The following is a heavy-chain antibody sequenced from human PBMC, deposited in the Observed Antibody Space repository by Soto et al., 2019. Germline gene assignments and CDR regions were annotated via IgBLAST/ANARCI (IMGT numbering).Heavy chain of an antibody. D-gene: IGHD6-25*01. CDR1: GGSMISYY. J-gene: IGHJ5*02. Sequence: PSETLSLTCTVSGGSMISYYWSWIRQPPGKGLEWIGYIYYDGSTSYNPSLRSRVTISVDTSKNQFSLILSSVTSADTAVYYCATDQLSSGLYACFDPWGQGTLVTVSP. V-gene: IGHV4-59*01. CDR3: ATDQLSSGLYACFDP. CDR2: IYYDGST.